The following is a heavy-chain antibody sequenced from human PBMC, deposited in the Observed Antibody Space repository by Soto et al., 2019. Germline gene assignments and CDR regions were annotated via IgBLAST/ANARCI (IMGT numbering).Heavy chain of an antibody. J-gene: IGHJ6*02. V-gene: IGHV1-69*12. D-gene: IGHD3-10*01. CDR2: IIPIFGTA. CDR3: AGPDGESYGMDL. CDR1: GGTFSSYA. Sequence: QVQLVQSGAEVKKPGSSVKVSCKASGGTFSSYAISWVRQAPGQGLEWMGGIIPIFGTANYAQKFQGRVTIPADESTSTAYMEGSSLRCEDTAVYCCAGPDGESYGMDLSGQGTTVTVSS.